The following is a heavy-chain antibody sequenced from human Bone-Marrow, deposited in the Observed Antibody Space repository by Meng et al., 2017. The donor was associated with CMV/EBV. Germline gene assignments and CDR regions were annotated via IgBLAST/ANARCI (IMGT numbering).Heavy chain of an antibody. V-gene: IGHV2-70D*14. D-gene: IGHD5-12*01. CDR3: ARIAPYSGYGYFAY. J-gene: IGHJ4*02. CDR2: IDWDDDK. Sequence: SGPTLVKPTQTLTLTCTFSGFSLSTTAMRLSWIRQPPGKALEWLALIDWDDDKFYSTSLKTRLTISKDTSKNQVVLTMTNMDPVDTATYYCARIAPYSGYGYFAYWGQGPLVPVSS. CDR1: GFSLSTTAMR.